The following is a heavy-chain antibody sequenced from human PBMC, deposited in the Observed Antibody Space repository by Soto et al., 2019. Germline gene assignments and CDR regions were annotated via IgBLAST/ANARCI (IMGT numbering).Heavy chain of an antibody. Sequence: VQLVQSGAEVKKPGSSVKVSCKASGGTFSSYAISWVRQAPGQGLEWMGGIIPIFGTANYAQKFQGRVTITADESTSTAYMELSSLRSEDTAVCYCARSTHPYYYDSSGFKGGYYFDYWGQGTLVTVSS. CDR1: GGTFSSYA. CDR2: IIPIFGTA. V-gene: IGHV1-69*01. J-gene: IGHJ4*02. D-gene: IGHD3-22*01. CDR3: ARSTHPYYYDSSGFKGGYYFDY.